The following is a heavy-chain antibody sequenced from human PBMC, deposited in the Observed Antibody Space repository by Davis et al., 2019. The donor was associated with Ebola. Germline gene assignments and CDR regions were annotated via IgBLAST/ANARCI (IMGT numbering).Heavy chain of an antibody. Sequence: GESLKISCKDSGNSFTSHWIGWVRQMPGMGLEWMGIIYTGDSDTRYSPSFRGQVTISADRSIKTAFLQWSSLKASDTAMYYCATLRRTITGMDDAFDIWGQGTMVTVSS. D-gene: IGHD2-8*02. CDR3: ATLRRTITGMDDAFDI. CDR1: GNSFTSHW. J-gene: IGHJ3*02. CDR2: IYTGDSDT. V-gene: IGHV5-51*01.